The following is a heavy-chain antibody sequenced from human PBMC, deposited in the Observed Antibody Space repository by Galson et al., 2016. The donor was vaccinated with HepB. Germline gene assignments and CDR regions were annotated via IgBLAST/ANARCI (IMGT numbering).Heavy chain of an antibody. CDR2: IGNGPSAT. D-gene: IGHD3-16*01. CDR3: ARTDPSSLLVGGVFFDL. CDR1: GFTFTKFY. Sequence: SLRLSCATSGFTFTKFYFSWVRQAPGKGLEWISYIGNGPSATFFADSVQGRFSISSDNARNPVSLQMSTLRAEDTAVYYCARTDPSSLLVGGVFFDLWGQGTLVAVSS. V-gene: IGHV3-11*01. J-gene: IGHJ4*02.